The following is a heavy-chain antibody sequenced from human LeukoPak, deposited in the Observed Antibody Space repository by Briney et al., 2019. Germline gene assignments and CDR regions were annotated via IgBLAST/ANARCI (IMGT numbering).Heavy chain of an antibody. CDR1: GGSFSGYY. D-gene: IGHD3-10*01. V-gene: IGHV4-34*01. CDR3: ARDSSGSGSFDY. CDR2: INHSGST. Sequence: SETLSLTCAVYGGSFSGYYWSWIRQPPGKGLEWIGEINHSGSTNYNPSLKSRVTISVDTSKNQFSLKLSSVTAADTAVYYCARDSSGSGSFDYWGQGTLVTVSS. J-gene: IGHJ4*02.